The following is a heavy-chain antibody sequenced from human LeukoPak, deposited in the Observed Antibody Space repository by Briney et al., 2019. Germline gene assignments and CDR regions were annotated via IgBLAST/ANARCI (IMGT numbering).Heavy chain of an antibody. CDR2: ISAYNGNT. D-gene: IGHD6-6*01. J-gene: IGHJ4*02. CDR3: ARLRAIAARPFTGFDY. Sequence: ASVKVSCKASGYTFTGYGISWVRQAPGQGLEWMGWISAYNGNTNYAQKLQGRVTMTTDTSTSTAYMELRSLRSDDTAVYYCARLRAIAARPFTGFDYWGQGALVTVSS. CDR1: GYTFTGYG. V-gene: IGHV1-18*01.